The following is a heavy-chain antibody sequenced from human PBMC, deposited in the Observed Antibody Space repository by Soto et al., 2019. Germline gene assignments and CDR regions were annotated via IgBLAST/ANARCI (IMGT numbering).Heavy chain of an antibody. CDR1: GFSLSTSAVG. CDR3: AQGMIVGGLYFDS. V-gene: IGHV2-5*02. CDR2: IYWDDDK. D-gene: IGHD3-16*01. J-gene: IGHJ4*02. Sequence: QITLKESGPTLVKPTQTLTLTCTFSGFSLSTSAVGVGWIRQPPGKALEWLAVIYWDDDKRYSPSLKSRVTTPKNPSKNWLSLRVTKRDPVDPAKYSGAQGMIVGGLYFDSWGQEPRFPVSS.